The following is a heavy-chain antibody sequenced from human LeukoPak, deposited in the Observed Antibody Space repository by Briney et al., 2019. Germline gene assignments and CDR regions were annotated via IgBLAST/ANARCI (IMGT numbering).Heavy chain of an antibody. CDR1: GGSISSSSYY. Sequence: SETLSLTCTVSGGSISSSSYYWGWIRQPPGKGLEWIGSIYYSGSTYYNPSLKSRVTISVDTSKNQFSLKLSSVTAADTAVYYCAKDWSYSSGWYRVNWFDPWGQGTLVTVSS. D-gene: IGHD6-19*01. J-gene: IGHJ5*02. V-gene: IGHV4-39*07. CDR2: IYYSGST. CDR3: AKDWSYSSGWYRVNWFDP.